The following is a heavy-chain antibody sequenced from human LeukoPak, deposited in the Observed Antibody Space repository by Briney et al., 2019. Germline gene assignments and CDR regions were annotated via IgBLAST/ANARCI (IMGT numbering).Heavy chain of an antibody. CDR3: ARVSKVTGGNKAFDY. Sequence: GGSLRLSCAASGFTFSSYAMHWVRQAPGKGLEYVSAISSNGGSTYYANSVKGRFTISRDNSKNTLYLQMGSLRAEDMAVYYCARVSKVTGGNKAFDYWGQGTLVTVSS. V-gene: IGHV3-64*01. CDR2: ISSNGGST. CDR1: GFTFSSYA. J-gene: IGHJ4*02. D-gene: IGHD4-23*01.